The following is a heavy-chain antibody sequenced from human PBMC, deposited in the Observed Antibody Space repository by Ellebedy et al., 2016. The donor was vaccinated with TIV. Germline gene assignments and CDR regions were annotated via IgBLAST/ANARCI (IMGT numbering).Heavy chain of an antibody. Sequence: AASVKVSCKASGYTFTSYDINWVRQATGQGLGWMGWMNPNSGNTGYAQKFQGRVTITRNTSISTAYMELSSLRSEDTAVYYCARGYYGDYGFDYWGQGTLVTVSS. CDR2: MNPNSGNT. V-gene: IGHV1-8*03. CDR1: GYTFTSYD. D-gene: IGHD4-17*01. CDR3: ARGYYGDYGFDY. J-gene: IGHJ4*02.